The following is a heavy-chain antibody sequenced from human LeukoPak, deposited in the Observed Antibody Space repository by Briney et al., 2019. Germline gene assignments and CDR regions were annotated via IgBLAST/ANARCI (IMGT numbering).Heavy chain of an antibody. J-gene: IGHJ4*02. V-gene: IGHV4-59*01. CDR2: IYYNGHT. CDR3: ARDRHWTNDWVFDY. Sequence: SETLSLTCTVSGGSISSYYWSWIRQPPGKGLEWIGYIYYNGHTDYNPSLRSRVTISVHTSKNQFSLKLSSVTAADTAVYYCARDRHWTNDWVFDYWGQGTLVTVSS. D-gene: IGHD1/OR15-1a*01. CDR1: GGSISSYY.